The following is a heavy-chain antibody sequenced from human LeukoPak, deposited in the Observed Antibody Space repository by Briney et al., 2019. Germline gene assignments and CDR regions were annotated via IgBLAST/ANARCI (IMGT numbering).Heavy chain of an antibody. Sequence: GASVKVSCKASGGTFSSYAISWVRQAPGQGLEWMGRIIPILGIANYAQKFQGRVTITAVKSTTTAYMELSSLRPEDTAVYYCAREGYLTGYYTHDAFDIWGQGTMATVSS. D-gene: IGHD3-9*01. CDR2: IIPILGIA. V-gene: IGHV1-69*04. CDR3: AREGYLTGYYTHDAFDI. J-gene: IGHJ3*02. CDR1: GGTFSSYA.